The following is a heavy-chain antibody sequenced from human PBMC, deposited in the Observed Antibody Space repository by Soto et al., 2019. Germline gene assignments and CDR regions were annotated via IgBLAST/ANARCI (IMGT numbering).Heavy chain of an antibody. CDR1: GFIFSSYS. D-gene: IGHD5-12*01. Sequence: GGSLRLSCAASGFIFSSYSMNWVRQAPGKGLEWVSYISSSSSTIYYADSVKGRFTISRDNAKNSLYLQMNSLRDEDTAVYYCAREGRSGYSGYDYYYYYGMDVWGQGTTVTVSS. CDR2: ISSSSSTI. V-gene: IGHV3-48*02. J-gene: IGHJ6*02. CDR3: AREGRSGYSGYDYYYYYGMDV.